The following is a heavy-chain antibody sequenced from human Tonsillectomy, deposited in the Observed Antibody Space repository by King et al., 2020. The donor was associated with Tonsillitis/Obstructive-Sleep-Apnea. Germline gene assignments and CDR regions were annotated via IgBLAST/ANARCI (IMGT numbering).Heavy chain of an antibody. J-gene: IGHJ4*02. CDR1: GLSFRTYS. Sequence: VQLVESGGGLIQPGGSLRVSCVASGLSFRTYSMNWVRQTPGKGLEWISYISGDSKAIYYADSVKGRFTISRDNAKNSVFLQMSSLRDEDTAVYSCVGGGVGDSSDYFDYWGQGTLVTVSS. V-gene: IGHV3-48*02. CDR2: ISGDSKAI. D-gene: IGHD3-16*01. CDR3: VGGGVGDSSDYFDY.